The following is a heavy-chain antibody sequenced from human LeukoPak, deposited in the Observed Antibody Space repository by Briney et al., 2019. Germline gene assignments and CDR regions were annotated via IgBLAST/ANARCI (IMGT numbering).Heavy chain of an antibody. Sequence: ASVKVSCKATGYTFSTFDISWVRQATGQGLEWIGWMNPNSGNTGFAHKFQGRVTMTRDTSINTAYMELSSLRSEDTAVYYCASLLGSIPRWGKGTLVTVSS. CDR2: MNPNSGNT. CDR1: GYTFSTFD. V-gene: IGHV1-8*01. D-gene: IGHD1-1*01. CDR3: ASLLGSIPR. J-gene: IGHJ4*02.